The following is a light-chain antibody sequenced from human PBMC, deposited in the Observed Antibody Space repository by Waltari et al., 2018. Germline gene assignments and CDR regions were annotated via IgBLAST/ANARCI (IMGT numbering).Light chain of an antibody. CDR2: KAF. CDR3: MQGTHWPYT. CDR1: QILVHSDGNIY. J-gene: IGKJ2*01. Sequence: DVVLTQSPLSLPVTPGQPASISCWSSQILVHSDGNIYLYWFHHRPGQPPRRLIYKAFNRDGGVPDRFSGSGSGTDFTLKISRVEAEDVGVYYCMQGTHWPYTFGQGTKLE. V-gene: IGKV2-30*02.